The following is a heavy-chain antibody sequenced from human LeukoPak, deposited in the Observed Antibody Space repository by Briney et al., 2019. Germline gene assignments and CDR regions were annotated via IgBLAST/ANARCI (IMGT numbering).Heavy chain of an antibody. CDR3: ARLQQLGRRGWYYYYMDV. CDR1: GYTFTNYD. Sequence: VASVKVSCKASGYTFTNYDINWVRQATGQGLEWMGWINPNSDYTSYAQKFQGRITLTRDTSISTAYMELSRLRSDDTAVYYCARLQQLGRRGWYYYYMDVWGKGTTVTVSS. D-gene: IGHD6-13*01. CDR2: INPNSDYT. V-gene: IGHV1-2*02. J-gene: IGHJ6*03.